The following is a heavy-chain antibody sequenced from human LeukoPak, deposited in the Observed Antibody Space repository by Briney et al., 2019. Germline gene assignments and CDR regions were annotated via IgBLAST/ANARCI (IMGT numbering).Heavy chain of an antibody. CDR3: ARSGETGGY. J-gene: IGHJ4*02. CDR1: GYSISSGYY. V-gene: IGHV4-38-2*01. Sequence: SETLSLTCAVSGYSISSGYYCGWIRQPPGKGLEWIGSIYHSGSTYYNPSLKSRVTISVDTSKNQFSLKLSSVTAADTAVYYCARSGETGGYWGQGTLVTVSS. D-gene: IGHD4-17*01. CDR2: IYHSGST.